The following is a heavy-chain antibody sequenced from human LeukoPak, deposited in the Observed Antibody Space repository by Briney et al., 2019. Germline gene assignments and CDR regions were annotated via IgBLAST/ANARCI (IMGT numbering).Heavy chain of an antibody. Sequence: GGSLRLSCAASGFTVSSNYMSWVRQAPGKGLEWGSVIYSGGSTYYADSVKGRFTISRHNSKNTLYLQMNSLRAEDTAVYYCARVGSTTMWYYGMDVWGQGTTVTVSS. CDR1: GFTVSSNY. V-gene: IGHV3-53*04. CDR2: IYSGGST. CDR3: ARVGSTTMWYYGMDV. J-gene: IGHJ6*02. D-gene: IGHD5-12*01.